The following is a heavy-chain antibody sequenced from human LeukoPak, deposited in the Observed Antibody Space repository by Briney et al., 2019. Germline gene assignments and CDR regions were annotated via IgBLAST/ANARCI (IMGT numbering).Heavy chain of an antibody. D-gene: IGHD1-26*01. J-gene: IGHJ4*02. CDR2: INHSGST. CDR3: ARLGGFGGSYYYNY. V-gene: IGHV4-34*01. Sequence: SETLSLTCAVYGGSFSGYYWSWIRQPPGKGQEWIGEINHSGSTNYNPSLKSRVTISVDTSKNQFSLKLSSVTAADTAVYYCARLGGFGGSYYYNYWGQGTLVTVSS. CDR1: GGSFSGYY.